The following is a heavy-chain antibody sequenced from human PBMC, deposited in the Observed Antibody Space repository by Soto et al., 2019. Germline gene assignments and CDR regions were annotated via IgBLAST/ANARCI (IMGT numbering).Heavy chain of an antibody. Sequence: GESLKISCKGSGYSFTSYWISWVRQMPGKGLEWMGRIDPSDSYTNYSPSFQGHVTISADKSISTAYLQWSSLKASDTAMYYCARGSDYGYYYYGMDVWGQGTTVTASS. J-gene: IGHJ6*02. CDR2: IDPSDSYT. D-gene: IGHD4-17*01. CDR1: GYSFTSYW. V-gene: IGHV5-10-1*01. CDR3: ARGSDYGYYYYGMDV.